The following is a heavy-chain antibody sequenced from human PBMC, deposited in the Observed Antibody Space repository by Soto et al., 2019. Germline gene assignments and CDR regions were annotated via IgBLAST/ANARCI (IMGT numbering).Heavy chain of an antibody. CDR3: ARWDSWYGATYVDF. J-gene: IGHJ4*02. CDR2: IYYSGTT. Sequence: PSETLSLTCAVSGGSISSTTNYWGWIRQPPGKGLEWIVTIYYSGTTSYDPSLKTRVTISVDTSKNQFSLELRSVTAADTAVYYCARWDSWYGATYVDFWGQATLVTVSS. D-gene: IGHD1-26*01. CDR1: GGSISSTTNY. V-gene: IGHV4-39*01.